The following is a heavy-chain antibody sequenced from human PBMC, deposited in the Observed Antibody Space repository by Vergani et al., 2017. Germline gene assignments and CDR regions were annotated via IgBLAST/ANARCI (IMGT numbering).Heavy chain of an antibody. CDR2: IYYSGST. J-gene: IGHJ4*02. V-gene: IGHV4-39*01. D-gene: IGHD3-22*01. CDR3: AGWSIGTMIVTGYFDY. Sequence: QLQLQESGPGLVKPSETLSLTCTVSGGSISSSSYYWGWIRQPPGKGLEWIGSIYYSGSTYYNPSLKSRVTISVDTSKNQFSLKLSSVTAADTAVYYCAGWSIGTMIVTGYFDYWGQGTLVTVSS. CDR1: GGSISSSSYY.